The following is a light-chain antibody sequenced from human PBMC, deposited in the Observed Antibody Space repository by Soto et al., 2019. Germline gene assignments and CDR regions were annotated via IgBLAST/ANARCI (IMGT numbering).Light chain of an antibody. CDR3: QQRTTWPT. V-gene: IGKV3-11*01. CDR2: DVS. CDR1: QSVTSS. Sequence: IVLTQSPATLSLSPGDRATLSCRASQSVTSSLAWFQQKPGQAPRLLIYDVSRRATAIPARFSGSGSGTDFTLTISSLAPEDFAVYYCQQRTTWPTFGGGTKVEIK. J-gene: IGKJ4*01.